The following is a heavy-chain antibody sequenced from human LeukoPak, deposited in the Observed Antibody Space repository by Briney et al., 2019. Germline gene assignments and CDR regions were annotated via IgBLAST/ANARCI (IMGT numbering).Heavy chain of an antibody. Sequence: ASVKVSCKVSGYTLTELSMHWVRQAAGKGGEWRGGFDPEDGETSYAKKFQGRVTMTEDTSTATAYMELSSLRSEDTAVYYCATQAGRYCSGGSCSKLNYYYYYGMDVWGKGTTVTVSS. CDR1: GYTLTELS. CDR3: ATQAGRYCSGGSCSKLNYYYYYGMDV. J-gene: IGHJ6*04. CDR2: FDPEDGET. V-gene: IGHV1-24*01. D-gene: IGHD2-15*01.